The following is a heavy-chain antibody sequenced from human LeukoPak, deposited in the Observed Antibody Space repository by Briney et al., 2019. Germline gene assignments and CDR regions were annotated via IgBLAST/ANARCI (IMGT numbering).Heavy chain of an antibody. V-gene: IGHV4-39*07. CDR1: GGSISSSSYY. CDR3: ARVRLGISTHLDY. CDR2: IYYSGST. Sequence: SETLSLTCTVSGGSISSSSYYWGWIRQPPGKGLEWIGSIYYSGSTYYNPSLKSRVTISVDTSKNQFSLKLSSVTAADTAVYYCARVRLGISTHLDYWGQGTLVTVSS. J-gene: IGHJ4*02. D-gene: IGHD2-2*01.